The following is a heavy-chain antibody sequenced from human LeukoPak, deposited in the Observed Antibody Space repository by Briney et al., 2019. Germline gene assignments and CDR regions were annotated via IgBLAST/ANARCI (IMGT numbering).Heavy chain of an antibody. CDR1: GGSISSGGYY. CDR3: ATAIYGSGSYYFDY. D-gene: IGHD3-10*01. CDR2: IYYSGST. J-gene: IGHJ4*02. Sequence: SETLSLTCTVSGGSISSGGYYWSWIRQHPGKGLEWIGYIYYSGSTYYNPSLKSRVTISVDTSKNQFSLKLSSVTAADTAVYYCATAIYGSGSYYFDYWGQGTPVTVSS. V-gene: IGHV4-31*03.